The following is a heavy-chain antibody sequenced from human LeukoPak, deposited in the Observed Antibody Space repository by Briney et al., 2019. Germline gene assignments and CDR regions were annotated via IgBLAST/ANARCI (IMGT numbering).Heavy chain of an antibody. CDR1: GYTFTGYY. J-gene: IGHJ3*02. Sequence: ASVKVSCKASGYTFTGYYMHWVRQAPGQGLEWMGWINPNSGGTNYAQKFQGRVTMTRDTSISTAYMELSRLRSDDTAVYYCARGTIFGVPDAFDIWGQGTMVTVSS. V-gene: IGHV1-2*02. D-gene: IGHD3-3*01. CDR3: ARGTIFGVPDAFDI. CDR2: INPNSGGT.